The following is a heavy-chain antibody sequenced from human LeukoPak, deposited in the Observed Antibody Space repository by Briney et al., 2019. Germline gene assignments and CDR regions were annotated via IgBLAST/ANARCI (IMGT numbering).Heavy chain of an antibody. CDR2: IIPIFGTT. CDR1: GGTFSSYA. J-gene: IGHJ3*02. CDR3: AREVGTDAFDI. Sequence: GASVKVSCKASGGTFSSYAISWVRQAPGQGLEWMGGIIPIFGTTNYAQKFQGRVTITADESTSTAYMELSSLRSEDTAVHYCAREVGTDAFDIWGQGTMVTVSS. V-gene: IGHV1-69*13. D-gene: IGHD1-26*01.